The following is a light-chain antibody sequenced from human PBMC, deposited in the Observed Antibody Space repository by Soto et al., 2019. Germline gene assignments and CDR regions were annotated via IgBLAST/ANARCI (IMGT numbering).Light chain of an antibody. V-gene: IGKV3-20*01. CDR1: QSVSSGY. Sequence: EIVLTQSPGTLSLSPGERATLSCRASQSVSSGYLAWYQQKPGQAPRLLIYGASSRATGNPDRFSGSGSGTDFTLTISRLEPEDCAVYYCQQYGSSPLTFGPGTKVDIK. CDR3: QQYGSSPLT. CDR2: GAS. J-gene: IGKJ3*01.